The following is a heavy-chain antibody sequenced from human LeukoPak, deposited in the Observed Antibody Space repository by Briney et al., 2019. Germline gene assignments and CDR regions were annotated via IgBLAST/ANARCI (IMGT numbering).Heavy chain of an antibody. J-gene: IGHJ4*02. CDR3: AKPEEIGYCSSTSCRDY. V-gene: IGHV3-23*01. CDR1: GFTFSSYA. D-gene: IGHD2-2*01. Sequence: GGSLRLSCAASGFTFSSYAMSWVRQAPGKGLEWVSAISGSGGSTYYADSVKGRFTISRDNSTNTLYLQMNSLRAEDTAVYYCAKPEEIGYCSSTSCRDYWGQGTLVTVSS. CDR2: ISGSGGST.